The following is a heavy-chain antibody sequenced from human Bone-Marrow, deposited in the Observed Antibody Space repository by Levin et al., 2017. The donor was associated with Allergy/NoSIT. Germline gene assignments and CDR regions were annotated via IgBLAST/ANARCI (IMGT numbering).Heavy chain of an antibody. V-gene: IGHV1-18*01. J-gene: IGHJ4*02. CDR3: ARGPSGSGMDY. CDR1: GYTFASGG. Sequence: ASVKVSCKAAGYTFASGGLSWVRQAPGLGLEWMGWISPYNGNTKYAQKFQGRVTMTTDPSTSTAYMELRSLRSDDTAIYYCARGPSGSGMDYWGQGTLVTVSS. CDR2: ISPYNGNT. D-gene: IGHD3-10*01.